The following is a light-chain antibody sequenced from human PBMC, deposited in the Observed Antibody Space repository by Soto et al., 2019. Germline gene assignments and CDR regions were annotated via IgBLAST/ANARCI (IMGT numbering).Light chain of an antibody. CDR2: GAS. CDR1: QSDSSN. V-gene: IGKV3-15*01. J-gene: IGKJ1*01. Sequence: EIVMTQSPATLSVSPGEGATLSCRASQSDSSNLAWYQQRPGQAPRLLIYGASTRATGIPARFSGSGSGTEFTLTISSRQSEDFAVYYCQQYNNWPPWTFGQGTKVEIK. CDR3: QQYNNWPPWT.